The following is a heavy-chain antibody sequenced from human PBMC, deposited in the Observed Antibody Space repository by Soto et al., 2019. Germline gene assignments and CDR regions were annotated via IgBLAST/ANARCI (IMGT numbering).Heavy chain of an antibody. D-gene: IGHD6-19*01. Sequence: SVKVSCKASGGTFSSYTISWVRQAPGQGLEWMGRIIPILGIANYAQKFQGRVTITADKSTSTAYMELSSLRSEDTAVYYCARSSSGWYYDDAFDIWGQGTMVTVS. CDR2: IIPILGIA. CDR3: ARSSSGWYYDDAFDI. V-gene: IGHV1-69*02. J-gene: IGHJ3*02. CDR1: GGTFSSYT.